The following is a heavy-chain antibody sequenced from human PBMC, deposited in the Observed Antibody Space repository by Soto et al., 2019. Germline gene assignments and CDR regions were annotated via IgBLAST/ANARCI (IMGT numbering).Heavy chain of an antibody. CDR3: ARGGAFDI. Sequence: EVQLVESGGGLVQPGGSLRLSCAASEFTVSSTYMNWVRQAPGKGLEWVSVIYSVGTIYYADSVKGRFTISRDNSKNMLYLQMNSLRVEDTAMYYCARGGAFDIWGQGTMVTLSS. V-gene: IGHV3-66*01. CDR1: EFTVSSTY. J-gene: IGHJ3*02. CDR2: IYSVGTI.